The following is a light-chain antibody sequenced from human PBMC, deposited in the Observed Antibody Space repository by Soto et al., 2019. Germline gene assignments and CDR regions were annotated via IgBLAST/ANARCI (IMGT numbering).Light chain of an antibody. CDR3: SAYTSASTLLYL. J-gene: IGLJ1*01. CDR1: SSDVGGYNY. Sequence: QSALTQPASVSGSHGQSITISCTGTSSDVGGYNYVSWYQQHPGIAPKLLIYGVTNRPSGVSTRFSGSKSGNTASLTISGRQAEDEADYHCSAYTSASTLLYLFGTGTKLTV. V-gene: IGLV2-14*01. CDR2: GVT.